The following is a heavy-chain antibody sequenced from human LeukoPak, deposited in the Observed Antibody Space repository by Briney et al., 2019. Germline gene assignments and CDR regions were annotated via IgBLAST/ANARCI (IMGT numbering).Heavy chain of an antibody. V-gene: IGHV3-30*18. CDR1: GFTFSSYG. CDR3: AKDHCSSTSCYILDY. Sequence: QPGGSLRLSCAASGFTFSSYGMHWVRQAPGKGLEWVAVISYDGSNKYYADSVKGRFTISRDNSKNTLYLQMNSLRAEDTAVYYCAKDHCSSTSCYILDYWGQGTLVTVSS. D-gene: IGHD2-2*01. J-gene: IGHJ4*02. CDR2: ISYDGSNK.